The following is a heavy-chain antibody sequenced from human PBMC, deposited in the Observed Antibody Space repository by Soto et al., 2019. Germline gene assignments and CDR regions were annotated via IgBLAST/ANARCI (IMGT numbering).Heavy chain of an antibody. CDR1: RFPFSNYG. D-gene: IGHD1-26*01. J-gene: IGHJ6*02. V-gene: IGHV3-30*18. CDR2: ISYDGGKK. Sequence: QVQRVESGGGVVQPGSSLRLSCAASRFPFSNYGMHWVRQAPGNGLEWVAFISYDGGKKDYADSVKGRFTISRDNSKNMLYLQMSSLRVEDTSIYYFAKVRVGPSYYDYHAMDVWGQGTTVTVSS. CDR3: AKVRVGPSYYDYHAMDV.